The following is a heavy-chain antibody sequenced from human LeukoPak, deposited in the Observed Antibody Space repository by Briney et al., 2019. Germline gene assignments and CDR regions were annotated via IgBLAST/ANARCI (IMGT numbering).Heavy chain of an antibody. J-gene: IGHJ4*02. Sequence: GGSLRLSCAASGFTFSSHGIHWVRQAPGKGLEWVSAISGSGGSTYYADSVKGRFTISRDNSKNTLYLQMNSLRAEDTAVYYCAKGEHSSSWYSWGYWGQGTLVTVSS. D-gene: IGHD6-13*01. CDR2: ISGSGGST. CDR1: GFTFSSHG. CDR3: AKGEHSSSWYSWGY. V-gene: IGHV3-23*01.